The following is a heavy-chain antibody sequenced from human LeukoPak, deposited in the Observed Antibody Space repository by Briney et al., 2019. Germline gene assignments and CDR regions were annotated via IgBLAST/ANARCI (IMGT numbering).Heavy chain of an antibody. CDR2: INAGNGNT. D-gene: IGHD1-7*01. V-gene: IGHV1-3*01. Sequence: ASVTVSCTASGYTFTTYAMHWVRQAPGQRFEWMGWINAGNGNTKYSQKFQARVTITRDTSASTAYMELSSLRSEDTAVYYCARDDWNYGDYYYGMDVWGQGTTVTVSS. J-gene: IGHJ6*02. CDR3: ARDDWNYGDYYYGMDV. CDR1: GYTFTTYA.